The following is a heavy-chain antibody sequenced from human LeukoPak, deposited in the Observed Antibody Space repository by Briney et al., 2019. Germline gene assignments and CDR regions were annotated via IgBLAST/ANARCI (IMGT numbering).Heavy chain of an antibody. CDR3: ARDGEAASGYASGGFDS. CDR1: GFTFSRSW. CDR2: IKSDESST. Sequence: PGGSLRLSCVASGFTFSRSWMHWVRHAPGEGLVWVSRIKSDESSTTYADSVKGRFTISRDNAKNTVYLQMNSLRVEDTAVYYCARDGEAASGYASGGFDSWGQGTLVTVSS. D-gene: IGHD6-25*01. J-gene: IGHJ4*02. V-gene: IGHV3-74*01.